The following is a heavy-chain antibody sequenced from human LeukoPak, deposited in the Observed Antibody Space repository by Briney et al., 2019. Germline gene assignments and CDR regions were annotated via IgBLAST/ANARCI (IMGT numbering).Heavy chain of an antibody. CDR1: GGSISSGGYY. CDR3: ARSRDYSFDY. V-gene: IGHV4-31*03. CDR2: IYYSGRT. J-gene: IGHJ4*02. Sequence: PSETLSLSRTVSGGSISSGGYYWSWIRQPPGKGLEWIGYIYYSGRTYYNPSLRSRITVSTDTSKSQFSLKVNSVTAADTAVYYCARSRDYSFDYWGQGTLVTVSS. D-gene: IGHD2-21*02.